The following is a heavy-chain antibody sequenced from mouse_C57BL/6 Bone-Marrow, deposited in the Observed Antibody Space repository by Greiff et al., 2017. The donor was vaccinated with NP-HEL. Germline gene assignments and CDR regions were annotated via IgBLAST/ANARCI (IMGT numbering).Heavy chain of an antibody. CDR1: GYTFTSYW. CDR2: IDPSDSET. CDR3: ARGYYDSDV. J-gene: IGHJ1*03. Sequence: QVQLQQPGAELVRPGSSVKLSCKASGYTFTSYWMHWVKQRPIQGLEWIGNIDPSDSETHYNQKFKDKATLTVDKSSSTAYMKLSSLTSEASAVYYCARGYYDSDVWGTGTTVTVTS. D-gene: IGHD2-4*01. V-gene: IGHV1-52*01.